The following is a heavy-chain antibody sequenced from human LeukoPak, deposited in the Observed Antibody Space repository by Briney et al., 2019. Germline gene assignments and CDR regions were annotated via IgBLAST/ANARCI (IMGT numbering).Heavy chain of an antibody. D-gene: IGHD5-12*01. CDR1: RFTFSNYW. V-gene: IGHV3-7*03. CDR3: ARGLPSGVDAFDI. Sequence: PGGSLRLSCAASRFTFSNYWMTWVRQAPGKGLEWVANINRDGSEKYYVDSVKGRFTISRDNAKNSLYLQMNSLGADDTAVYYCARGLPSGVDAFDIWGQGTMVTVSS. CDR2: INRDGSEK. J-gene: IGHJ3*02.